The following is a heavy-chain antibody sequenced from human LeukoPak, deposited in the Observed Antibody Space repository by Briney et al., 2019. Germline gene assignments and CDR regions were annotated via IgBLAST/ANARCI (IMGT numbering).Heavy chain of an antibody. Sequence: GGSLRLSCAASGFTYSFYAKLCVRHAPGEGLEGVSSFSDCCDRTFYRDSVRGLFTIPRDNYKHTLSLQMKSQRTEDRAVYYCAKVVWPLDDSSGYYFDYWGQGALVAVSS. J-gene: IGHJ4*02. D-gene: IGHD3-22*01. V-gene: IGHV3-23*01. CDR3: AKVVWPLDDSSGYYFDY. CDR2: FSDCCDRT. CDR1: GFTYSFYA.